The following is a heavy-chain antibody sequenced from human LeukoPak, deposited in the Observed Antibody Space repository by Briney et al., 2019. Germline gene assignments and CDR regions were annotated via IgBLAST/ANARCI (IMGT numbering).Heavy chain of an antibody. V-gene: IGHV3-7*04. Sequence: GGSLRLSCAASGFSLRTSWMTWVRQAPGKGLEWVANISPDGSDIAYVDSVKGRFTVSRDSAENSLYLQMTSLRAEDTGVYYCARAGKPAAVDYWGQGTLVTVSS. D-gene: IGHD3-10*01. CDR2: ISPDGSDI. CDR3: ARAGKPAAVDY. CDR1: GFSLRTSW. J-gene: IGHJ4*02.